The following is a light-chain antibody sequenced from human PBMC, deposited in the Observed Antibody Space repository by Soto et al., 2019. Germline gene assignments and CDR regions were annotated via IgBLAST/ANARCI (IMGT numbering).Light chain of an antibody. V-gene: IGKV1-16*02. Sequence: DIQMTQSPSSLSASVGDRVTITCRASQGIDNYLAWFQQKAGKAPKPLIYGASTLLSGVPSNFSGSTSGTVFPLTTTSRHPEDLATYYCLQYRASPPTFGGGTKVEIK. CDR2: GAS. CDR3: LQYRASPPT. J-gene: IGKJ4*01. CDR1: QGIDNY.